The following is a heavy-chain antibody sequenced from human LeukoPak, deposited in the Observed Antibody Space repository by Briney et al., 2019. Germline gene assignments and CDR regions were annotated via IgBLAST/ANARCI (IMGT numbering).Heavy chain of an antibody. J-gene: IGHJ3*01. CDR3: ARDYSDGHNRRDAFDL. Sequence: ASVRVSCKASGYSFSDFHIHWVRQAPGQGLEWMGGINPKSGATTYAERFRGRVTTTRDTSLNTVYLELASLYSDDTAVFYCARDYSDGHNRRDAFDLWGQGTTLIVSS. CDR1: GYSFSDFH. V-gene: IGHV1-2*02. D-gene: IGHD5-18*01. CDR2: INPKSGAT.